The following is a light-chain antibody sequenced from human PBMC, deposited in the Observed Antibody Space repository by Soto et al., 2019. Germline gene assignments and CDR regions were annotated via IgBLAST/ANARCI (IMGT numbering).Light chain of an antibody. Sequence: DIEMTQSPSTLSASVGDRVTITCRASQSISSYLTWYQQKPGKAPKLLIYAASSLQSGVPSRFSGSGSGTYFTLTISSLQPEDFATYYWQQSYRTPPTFGQGTKLEIK. V-gene: IGKV1-39*01. CDR3: QQSYRTPPT. J-gene: IGKJ1*01. CDR1: QSISSY. CDR2: AAS.